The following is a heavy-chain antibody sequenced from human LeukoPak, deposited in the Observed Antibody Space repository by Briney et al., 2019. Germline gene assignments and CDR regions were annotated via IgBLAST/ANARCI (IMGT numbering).Heavy chain of an antibody. D-gene: IGHD3-22*01. CDR2: ISYDGSNK. Sequence: GRSLRLSCAASGFTFSSYGMHWVRQAPGKGLEWVAVISYDGSNKYYADSVKGRFTISRDNSKNTLYLQMNSLRAEDTAVYYCAKDLLYYDSSGYWDYWGQGTLVTVSS. CDR1: GFTFSSYG. J-gene: IGHJ4*02. CDR3: AKDLLYYDSSGYWDY. V-gene: IGHV3-30*19.